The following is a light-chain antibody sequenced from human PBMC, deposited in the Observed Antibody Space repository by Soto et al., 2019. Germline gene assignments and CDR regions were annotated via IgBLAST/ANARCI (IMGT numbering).Light chain of an antibody. J-gene: IGKJ2*01. Sequence: DIRMTQSPATLSVSTGERATTTCQASQSVSNNLAWYQQKPGQAPRLLIYGASSRDTGFPARFSGSGSGTDFTLTISSLESEDFAMYYCQQSYRTPITFGQGTKLEIK. CDR1: QSVSNN. CDR2: GAS. CDR3: QQSYRTPIT. V-gene: IGKV3-15*01.